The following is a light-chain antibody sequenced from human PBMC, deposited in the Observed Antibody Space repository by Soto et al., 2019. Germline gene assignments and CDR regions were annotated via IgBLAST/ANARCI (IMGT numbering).Light chain of an antibody. CDR3: QSYDSSLSGWV. J-gene: IGLJ3*02. Sequence: QSVLTQPPSVSGAPGQRVTISCTGSSSNIGAGYDVHWYQQLPGTAPNPLIFGNXNRXXXXXDRXSGSKSGTSASLAITGLQAEDEADYYCQSYDSSLSGWVFGGGTKLTVL. CDR2: GNX. V-gene: IGLV1-40*01. CDR1: SSNIGAGYD.